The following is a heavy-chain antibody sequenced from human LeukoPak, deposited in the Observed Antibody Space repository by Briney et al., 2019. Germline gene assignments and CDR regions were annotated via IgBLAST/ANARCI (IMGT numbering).Heavy chain of an antibody. CDR2: IYYSGST. J-gene: IGHJ6*02. V-gene: IGHV4-61*01. CDR1: GGSVSSGSYY. D-gene: IGHD6-13*01. Sequence: PSETLSLTCTVSGGSVSSGSYYWSWIRQPPGKGLEWIGYIYYSGSTNYNPSLKSRVTISVDTSKNQFSLKLSSVTAADTAVYYCARDEVAAALLGGDYYYYGMDVWGQGTTVTVSS. CDR3: ARDEVAAALLGGDYYYYGMDV.